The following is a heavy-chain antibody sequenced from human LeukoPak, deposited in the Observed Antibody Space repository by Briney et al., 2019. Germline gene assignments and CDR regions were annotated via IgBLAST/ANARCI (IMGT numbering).Heavy chain of an antibody. J-gene: IGHJ3*02. V-gene: IGHV3-30*02. CDR3: ARGYSRAAFDI. Sequence: AFIQSDGSEKSSADSVKGRFSISRDKSKNTLYLQMNSLRAEDTALYYCARGYSRAAFDIWGQGTVVAVSS. CDR2: IQSDGSEK. D-gene: IGHD2-15*01.